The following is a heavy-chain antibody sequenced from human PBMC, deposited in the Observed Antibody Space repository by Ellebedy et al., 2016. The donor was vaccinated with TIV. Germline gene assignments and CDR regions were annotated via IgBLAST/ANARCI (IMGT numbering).Heavy chain of an antibody. Sequence: GESLKTSCATSGFIFSDYAISWVRQPPGKGLEWVSTISGRGESTFAADSVKGRFTISRDFSKRTVYLQMNSLRVEDTAVYFCATRGHSIGWFADWGQGTLVTVSS. J-gene: IGHJ5*02. V-gene: IGHV3-23*01. CDR1: GFIFSDYA. CDR3: ATRGHSIGWFAD. CDR2: ISGRGEST. D-gene: IGHD3-22*01.